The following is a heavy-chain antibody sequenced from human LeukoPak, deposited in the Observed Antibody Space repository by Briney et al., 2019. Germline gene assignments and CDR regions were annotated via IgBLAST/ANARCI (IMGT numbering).Heavy chain of an antibody. Sequence: GGSLRLSCAVSGFTFNNYAMSWVRQAPGKGLEWVSAISDSGGDTYYADSVKGRFTISRDNFKNTLYLQMNSLRAEDTVTYYCAKRIQYSSSSAYFDYWGQETLVTVSS. CDR3: AKRIQYSSSSAYFDY. CDR2: ISDSGGDT. V-gene: IGHV3-23*01. CDR1: GFTFNNYA. J-gene: IGHJ4*02. D-gene: IGHD6-6*01.